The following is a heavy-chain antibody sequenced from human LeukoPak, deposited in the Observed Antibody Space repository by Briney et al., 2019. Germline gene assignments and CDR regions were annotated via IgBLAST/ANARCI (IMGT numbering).Heavy chain of an antibody. D-gene: IGHD6-6*01. Sequence: GASVKVSCRVSGDTLTEISIHWVRQTPGKGLEWMGGLHPEDREVIYAQKFQGRVTMTEDSSTDTAYMDLRSLRSEDTAVYYCATAEQLVWGRGTLVTVSS. CDR2: LHPEDREV. J-gene: IGHJ4*02. V-gene: IGHV1-24*01. CDR1: GDTLTEIS. CDR3: ATAEQLV.